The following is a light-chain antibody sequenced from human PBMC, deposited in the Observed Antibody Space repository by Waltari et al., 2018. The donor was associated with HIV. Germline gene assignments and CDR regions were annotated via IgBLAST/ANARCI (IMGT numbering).Light chain of an antibody. CDR1: SRDLADYTS. Sequence: HSALIQPASVSGSPGQSIPIPCTGTSRDLADYTSVSWYQHSPAKAPKLVIYDVSNRPSGFANRFSGSKSGNTASLTISGLQAEDEADYYCSSYTSSSTYVFGTGTQVTVL. V-gene: IGLV2-14*03. J-gene: IGLJ1*01. CDR2: DVS. CDR3: SSYTSSSTYV.